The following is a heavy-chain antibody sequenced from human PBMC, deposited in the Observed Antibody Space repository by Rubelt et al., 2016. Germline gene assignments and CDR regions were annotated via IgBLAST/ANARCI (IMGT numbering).Heavy chain of an antibody. CDR2: ISSSSSYI. J-gene: IGHJ5*02. CDR3: ARDEA. V-gene: IGHV3-21*04. CDR1: GFTFSTYN. Sequence: EEQLVESGGGLVQPGGSLRLSCAASGFTFSTYNMNWVRQAPGKGLEWVSSISSSSSYIYYGDSVKGRFTISRDNAKNSLYLQMNSLRVEDTAVYYCARDEAWGQGTLVTVSS.